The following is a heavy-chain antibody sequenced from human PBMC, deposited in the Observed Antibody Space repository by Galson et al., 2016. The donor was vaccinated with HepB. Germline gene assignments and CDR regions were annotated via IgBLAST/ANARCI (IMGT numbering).Heavy chain of an antibody. CDR3: ARISRGWGLDV. CDR2: ITSSSSDI. CDR1: GFTFSTYS. D-gene: IGHD2-15*01. J-gene: IGHJ6*02. Sequence: SLRLSCAASGFTFSTYSMNWVRQAPGKGLEWVSSITSSSSDIYYVDPVKGRFTISRDNAKNSLYLQMNSLRAEDTAVYYCARISRGWGLDVWGQGTTVTVSS. V-gene: IGHV3-21*01.